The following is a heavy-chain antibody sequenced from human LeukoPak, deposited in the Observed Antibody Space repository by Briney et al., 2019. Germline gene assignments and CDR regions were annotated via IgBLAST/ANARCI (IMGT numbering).Heavy chain of an antibody. CDR1: GFTFSNYA. CDR3: AKLVGATTNF. Sequence: GGSLRLSCAASGFTFSNYAVTWVRQAPGKGLECVSVISGSGDATNYADSVKGRFTISRDNSKSTLYVQMNSLRAGDTAVYYCAKLVGATTNFWGQGTLVTVSS. V-gene: IGHV3-23*01. J-gene: IGHJ4*02. CDR2: ISGSGDAT. D-gene: IGHD1-26*01.